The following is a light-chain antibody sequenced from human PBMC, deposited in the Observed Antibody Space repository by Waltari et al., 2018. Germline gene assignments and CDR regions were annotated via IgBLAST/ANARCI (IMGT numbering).Light chain of an antibody. CDR2: GNS. J-gene: IGLJ2*01. Sequence: QSVLPQPPSVSGAPGQRVTISCTGSRSNIGAGYDVPWYQQLPGTAPKLLIYGNSNRPSGVPDRFSGSKSGTSASLAITGLQAEDEADYYCQSYDSSLSGVVFGGGTKLTVL. V-gene: IGLV1-40*01. CDR1: RSNIGAGYD. CDR3: QSYDSSLSGVV.